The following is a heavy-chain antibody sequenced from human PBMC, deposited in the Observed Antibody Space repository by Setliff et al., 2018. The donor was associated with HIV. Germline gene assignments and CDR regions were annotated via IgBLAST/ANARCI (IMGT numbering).Heavy chain of an antibody. CDR2: IYHTGST. V-gene: IGHV4-38-2*01. J-gene: IGHJ5*02. CDR1: GYSISSGYY. Sequence: LSLTCAVSGYSISSGYYWDWIRQPPGKGLEWIGSIYHTGSTYSNPSLKSRVTISVDSSKNQFSLKLSSVTAADTAVYYCARSDPVDNWNPTLKWFDPWGQGTLVTVSS. D-gene: IGHD1-20*01. CDR3: ARSDPVDNWNPTLKWFDP.